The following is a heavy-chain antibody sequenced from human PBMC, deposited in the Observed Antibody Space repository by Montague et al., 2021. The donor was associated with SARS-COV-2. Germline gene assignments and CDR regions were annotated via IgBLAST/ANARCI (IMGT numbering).Heavy chain of an antibody. CDR1: GHSIWSSDW. V-gene: IGHV4-4*02. D-gene: IGHD3-3*01. J-gene: IGHJ4*02. Sequence: SETLSLTCSVYGHSIWSSDWWTWVRQPPGKRLEWIGEIHHSGSNTYNPSLKRLVTISVDKSKNQFSLTLTSLTAADTVVYYCARAQKTISGMLIPPYYFDFWGQGTLVTVSS. CDR3: ARAQKTISGMLIPPYYFDF. CDR2: IHHSGSN.